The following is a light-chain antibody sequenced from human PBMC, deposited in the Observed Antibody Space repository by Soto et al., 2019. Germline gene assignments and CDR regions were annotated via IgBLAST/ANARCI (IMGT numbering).Light chain of an antibody. CDR1: SSDVGAYNY. CDR2: EVS. CDR3: NSYTSSSTWV. V-gene: IGLV2-14*01. J-gene: IGLJ3*02. Sequence: QSVLTQPASASGSPGQSITISCTGTSSDVGAYNYVSWYQQHPGKAPKLLIYEVSNRPSGVSNRFSGSKSGNTASLTISGLQAEDEADYYCNSYTSSSTWVFGGGTKLTVL.